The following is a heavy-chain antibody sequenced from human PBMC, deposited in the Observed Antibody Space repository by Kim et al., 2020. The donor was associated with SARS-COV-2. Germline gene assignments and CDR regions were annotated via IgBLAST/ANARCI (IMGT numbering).Heavy chain of an antibody. CDR2: ISAYNGNT. CDR1: GYTFTSYG. V-gene: IGHV1-18*01. D-gene: IGHD3-3*01. Sequence: ASVKVSCKASGYTFTSYGISWVRQAPGQGLEWMGWISAYNGNTNYAQKLQGRVTMTTDTSTSTAYMELRSLRSDDTAVYYCARDMGYYDFWSVFDYWGQGTLVTVSS. CDR3: ARDMGYYDFWSVFDY. J-gene: IGHJ4*02.